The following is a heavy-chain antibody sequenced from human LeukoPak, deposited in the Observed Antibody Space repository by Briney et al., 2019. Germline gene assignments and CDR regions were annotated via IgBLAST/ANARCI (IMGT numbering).Heavy chain of an antibody. D-gene: IGHD6-13*01. CDR1: GYTFTCYY. CDR2: INPNSGGT. CDR3: ARDFAGLDIAAAGTNDY. V-gene: IGHV1-2*02. Sequence: ASVTVSCKASGYTFTCYYMHWVRQAPGQGLEWMGWINPNSGGTSYAQKFQGRVTMTRDTSISTGYMERSRLRSEDTAVYFWARDFAGLDIAAAGTNDYWGQGTLVTVSS. J-gene: IGHJ4*02.